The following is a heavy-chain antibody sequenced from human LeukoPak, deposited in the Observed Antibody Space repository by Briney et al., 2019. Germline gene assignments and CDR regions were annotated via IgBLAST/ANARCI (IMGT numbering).Heavy chain of an antibody. CDR2: IYYSGST. CDR1: GGSISRYY. Sequence: ETLSLTCTVSGGSISRYYWSWIRQPPGKGLEWIGYIYYSGSTNYNPSLKSRVTMSVDTSKNQFSLKLSSVTAADTAVYYCASLNTTVHYHWWYFDLWGRGTLVTVSS. D-gene: IGHD4-17*01. J-gene: IGHJ2*01. CDR3: ASLNTTVHYHWWYFDL. V-gene: IGHV4-59*08.